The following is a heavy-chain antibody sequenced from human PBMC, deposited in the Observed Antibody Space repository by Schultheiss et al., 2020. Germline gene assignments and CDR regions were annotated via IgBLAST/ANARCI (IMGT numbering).Heavy chain of an antibody. CDR3: ARDHGYRYGRRRYGMDV. CDR1: GGSFSGYY. Sequence: SETLSLTCAVYGGSFSGYYWSWIRQPPGKGLEWIGEINHSGSTNYNPSLKSRLTISMDTSKDQFSLMLTSVTAADTAVYYCARDHGYRYGRRRYGMDVWGQGTTVTV. CDR2: INHSGST. V-gene: IGHV4-34*01. D-gene: IGHD5-18*01. J-gene: IGHJ6*02.